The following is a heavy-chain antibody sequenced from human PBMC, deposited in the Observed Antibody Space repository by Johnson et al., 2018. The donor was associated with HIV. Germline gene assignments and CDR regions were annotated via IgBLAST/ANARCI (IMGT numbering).Heavy chain of an antibody. CDR2: IYSGGST. D-gene: IGHD3-16*02. CDR1: GFTVSSNY. CDR3: AKDLETGDDYVWGSYQLGAFDI. V-gene: IGHV3-53*01. J-gene: IGHJ3*02. Sequence: VQLVESGGGVVQPGGSLRLSCAASGFTVSSNYMSWVRQAPGKGLEWVSVIYSGGSTYYADSVKGRFTISRDNSKNTLYLQMNSLRAEDTAVYYCAKDLETGDDYVWGSYQLGAFDIWGQGTMVTVSS.